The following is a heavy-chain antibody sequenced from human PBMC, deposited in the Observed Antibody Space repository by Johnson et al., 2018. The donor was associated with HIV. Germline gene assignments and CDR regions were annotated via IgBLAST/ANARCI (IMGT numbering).Heavy chain of an antibody. D-gene: IGHD3-22*01. CDR3: ARVTKYYFDSSVDAFDI. J-gene: IGHJ3*02. Sequence: VQLVESGGGVVQPGRSLRLSCAASGFTFSSYAMHWVRQAPGKGLEWVANIKQDGSEKYYVDSVKGRFTISRDNAKNSLNLQMNSLRAEDTAVYFCARVTKYYFDSSVDAFDIWGQGTVVTVSS. V-gene: IGHV3-7*01. CDR1: GFTFSSYA. CDR2: IKQDGSEK.